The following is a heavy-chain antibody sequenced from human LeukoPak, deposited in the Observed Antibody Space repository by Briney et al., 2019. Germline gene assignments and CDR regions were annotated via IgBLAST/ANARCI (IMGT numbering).Heavy chain of an antibody. V-gene: IGHV3-7*03. CDR2: IRPDGGER. CDR1: GFSSRTHW. J-gene: IGHJ4*02. CDR3: TRQGDWNFEF. Sequence: PGESLRLSCTASGFSSRTHWMSWVRQAPGKGLEWVANIRPDGGERYYGDSLKGRFTISRDNDKNSLYLRMNFLRADDTAIYYCTRQGDWNFEFWGQGTLVTVSS. D-gene: IGHD3/OR15-3a*01.